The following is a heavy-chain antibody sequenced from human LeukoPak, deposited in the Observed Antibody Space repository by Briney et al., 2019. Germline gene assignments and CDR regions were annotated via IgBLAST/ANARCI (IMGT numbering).Heavy chain of an antibody. J-gene: IGHJ4*02. CDR1: GYTFIGYN. D-gene: IGHD3-22*01. Sequence: ASVKVSCKASGYTFIGYNMHWVRQAPGQGLEWMGWISAYNGNTNYAQKLQGRVTMTTDTSTSTAYMELRSLRSDDTAVYYCAREYYDSSGYSDYWGQGTLVTVSS. V-gene: IGHV1-18*04. CDR3: AREYYDSSGYSDY. CDR2: ISAYNGNT.